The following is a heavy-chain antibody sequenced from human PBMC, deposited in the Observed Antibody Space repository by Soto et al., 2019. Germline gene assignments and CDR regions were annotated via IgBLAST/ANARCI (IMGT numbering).Heavy chain of an antibody. J-gene: IGHJ6*02. CDR1: GATYTVYG. V-gene: IGHV1-18*04. CDR3: ARDRIVVVPAAIDVDYYYGMDV. CDR2: ISAYNGNT. D-gene: IGHD2-2*01. Sequence: SVKGSCKSAGATYTVYGVAWERQAPGQGLEWMGWISAYNGNTNYAQKLQGRVTMTTDTSTSTAYMELRSLRSDDTAVYYCARDRIVVVPAAIDVDYYYGMDVWGQGTTVTVSS.